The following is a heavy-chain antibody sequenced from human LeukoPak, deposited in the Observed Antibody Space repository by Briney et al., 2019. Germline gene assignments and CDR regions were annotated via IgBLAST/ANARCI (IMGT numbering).Heavy chain of an antibody. J-gene: IGHJ6*03. CDR2: IYYSGST. CDR3: AAIVGGNYYMDV. Sequence: PSETLSLTCTVSGGSISSYYWSWIRQPPGKGLEWIGYIYYSGSTNYNPSLKSRVTISVDTSKNQFSLKLSSVTAADTAVYYCAAIVGGNYYMDVWGKGTTVTVSS. CDR1: GGSISSYY. V-gene: IGHV4-59*12. D-gene: IGHD2-15*01.